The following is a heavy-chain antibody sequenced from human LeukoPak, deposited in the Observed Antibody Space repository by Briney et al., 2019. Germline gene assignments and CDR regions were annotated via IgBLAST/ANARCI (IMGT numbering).Heavy chain of an antibody. J-gene: IGHJ4*02. D-gene: IGHD2-21*01. CDR2: IYYSGST. Sequence: SETLSLTCTVSGGSISSSSYYWGWIRQPPGKGLEWFGSIYYSGSTYYNPSLKSRITISVDTSKNQFSLRLTSVTAADTAVYYCARHSVVAIPYYFDYWGQGTLVTVSS. CDR3: ARHSVVAIPYYFDY. V-gene: IGHV4-39*01. CDR1: GGSISSSSYY.